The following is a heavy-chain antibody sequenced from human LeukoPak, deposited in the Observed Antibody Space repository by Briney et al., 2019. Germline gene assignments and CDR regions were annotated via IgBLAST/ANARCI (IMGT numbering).Heavy chain of an antibody. CDR1: GFTFSSYW. CDR2: ISSSGSTI. D-gene: IGHD6-19*01. J-gene: IGHJ3*02. CDR3: ARSWLVQDAFDI. V-gene: IGHV3-48*04. Sequence: GSLRLSCAASGFTFSSYWMSWVRQAPGKGLEWVSYISSSGSTIYYADSVKGRFTISRDNAKNSLYLRMNSLRAEDTAVYYCARSWLVQDAFDIWGQGTMVTVSS.